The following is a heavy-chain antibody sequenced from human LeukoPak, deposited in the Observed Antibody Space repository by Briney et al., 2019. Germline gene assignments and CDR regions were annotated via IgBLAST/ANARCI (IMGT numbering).Heavy chain of an antibody. D-gene: IGHD1-26*01. CDR2: IRYDGDGK. J-gene: IGHJ4*02. CDR3: ARDRYSGSYPLDY. CDR1: GFPFSYYG. Sequence: PGGSLRLSCAASGFPFSYYGMHWVRQAPGKGLEWVSFIRYDGDGKFYAESVKGRFTISRDTSRNSLYLQMSSLRAKDTAMYYCARDRYSGSYPLDYWGQGTLVTVSS. V-gene: IGHV3-30*02.